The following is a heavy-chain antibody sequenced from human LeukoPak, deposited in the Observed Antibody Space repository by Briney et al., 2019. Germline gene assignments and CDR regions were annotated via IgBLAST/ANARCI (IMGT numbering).Heavy chain of an antibody. CDR1: GFTFSSYS. CDR3: ARDPSSSRPNFDY. D-gene: IGHD6-13*01. J-gene: IGHJ4*02. CDR2: ISSSSSYI. V-gene: IGHV3-21*01. Sequence: SGGSLRLSCAASGFTFSSYSMNWVRQAPGKGLEWVSSISSSSSYIYYADSVKGRFTISRDNAKNSPYLQMNSLRAEDTAVYYCARDPSSSRPNFDYWGQGTLVTVSS.